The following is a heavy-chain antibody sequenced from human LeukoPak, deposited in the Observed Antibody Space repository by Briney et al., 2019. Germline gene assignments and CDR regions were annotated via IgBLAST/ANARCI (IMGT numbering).Heavy chain of an antibody. D-gene: IGHD3-3*01. CDR2: INPSGGST. J-gene: IGHJ3*02. CDR3: ATYKGDDFWSGHDAFDI. V-gene: IGHV1-46*01. CDR1: GYTFTTYY. Sequence: ATVKVSCKASGYTFTTYYMHWVRQAPGQGLECMGIINPSGGSTSYAQKFQGRVTMTRDTSTSTVYMELSSLRSEDTAVYYCATYKGDDFWSGHDAFDIWGQGTMVTVSS.